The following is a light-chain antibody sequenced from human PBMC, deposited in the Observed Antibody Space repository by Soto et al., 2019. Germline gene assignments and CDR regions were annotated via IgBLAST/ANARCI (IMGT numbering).Light chain of an antibody. Sequence: EVVLTQSPGTQSLSPGERATLSCRASQSVSNSYLAWYQQKPGQAPRLLIYGASSRATGIPDRFSGSGSGTDFTLTISRLEPEDFAVYYCQQYGSSPPLTFGGGTKV. J-gene: IGKJ4*01. CDR1: QSVSNSY. CDR2: GAS. CDR3: QQYGSSPPLT. V-gene: IGKV3-20*01.